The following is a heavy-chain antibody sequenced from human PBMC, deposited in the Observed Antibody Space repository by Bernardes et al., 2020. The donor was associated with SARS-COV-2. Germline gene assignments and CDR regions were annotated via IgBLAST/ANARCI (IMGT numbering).Heavy chain of an antibody. J-gene: IGHJ5*02. Sequence: SGPTLVKPTQTLTLTCTVSGFSLNTVGVGVGWIRQPPGKALEWPALIFWDDDKRYSPSLKNRLTITKDTSKSQVVLRMTNMDPVDTATYYCAHRRWDWFDPWGQGTLVTVSS. CDR1: GFSLNTVGVG. CDR2: IFWDDDK. CDR3: AHRRWDWFDP. D-gene: IGHD1-26*01. V-gene: IGHV2-5*02.